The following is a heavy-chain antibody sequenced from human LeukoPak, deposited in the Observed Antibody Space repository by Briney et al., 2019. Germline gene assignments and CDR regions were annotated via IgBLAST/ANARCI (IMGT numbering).Heavy chain of an antibody. CDR2: INAANGNT. CDR3: ARRGAYSHGDLPAIDY. J-gene: IGHJ4*02. V-gene: IGHV1-3*01. D-gene: IGHD5-18*01. CDR1: GYIFTKYG. Sequence: ASVKVTCKASGYIFTKYGMDWVRQATGQGLEWMGWINAANGNTKYSQKFRGRVTITRDTSASTAYLELIGLRSEDTAVYFCARRGAYSHGDLPAIDYWGQGTLVTVSS.